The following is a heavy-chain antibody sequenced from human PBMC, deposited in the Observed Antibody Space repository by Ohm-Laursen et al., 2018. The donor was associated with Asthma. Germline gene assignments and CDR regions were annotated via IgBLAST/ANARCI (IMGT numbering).Heavy chain of an antibody. D-gene: IGHD6-13*01. V-gene: IGHV1-69*13. CDR2: IIPIFGTA. CDR3: ARDGAAAGDASFDY. CDR1: GGTFSSYA. Sequence: VKISCKASGGTFSSYAISWVRQAPGQGLEWMGGIIPIFGTANYAQKFQGRVTITADESTSTAYMELSSLRSEDTAVYYCARDGAAAGDASFDYWGQGTLVTVSS. J-gene: IGHJ4*02.